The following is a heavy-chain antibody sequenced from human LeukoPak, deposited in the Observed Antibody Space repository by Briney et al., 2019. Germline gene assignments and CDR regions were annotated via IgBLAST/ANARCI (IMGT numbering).Heavy chain of an antibody. V-gene: IGHV3-23*01. CDR1: GFTFSNYA. CDR3: AKGHQVTTFYDAFDI. D-gene: IGHD4-17*01. J-gene: IGHJ3*02. CDR2: ISGSGETT. Sequence: GGSLRLSCAASGFTFSNYAMSWVRQAPGKRLEWVSGISGSGETTYYADSVKGRFTISRDNSKNTLYLQMNSLRAEDTALYYCAKGHQVTTFYDAFDIWGQGTMVTVSS.